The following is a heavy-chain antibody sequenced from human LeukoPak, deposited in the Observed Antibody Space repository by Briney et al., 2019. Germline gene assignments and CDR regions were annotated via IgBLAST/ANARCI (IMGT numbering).Heavy chain of an antibody. J-gene: IGHJ4*02. CDR2: IGSNGVNT. CDR3: AKRAAVAGTPLFDS. CDR1: GFIFSTYA. D-gene: IGHD6-19*01. V-gene: IGHV3-23*01. Sequence: GGSLRLSCTASGFIFSTYAMGWARQAPGKGLEWVSGIGSNGVNTYYADSVKGRFTISRDNSKNTLYLQMNSLRAEDTAVYYCAKRAAVAGTPLFDSWGQGTLVTVSS.